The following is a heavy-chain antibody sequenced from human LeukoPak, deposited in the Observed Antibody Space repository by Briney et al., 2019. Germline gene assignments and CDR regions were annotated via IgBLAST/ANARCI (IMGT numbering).Heavy chain of an antibody. CDR3: ARGRIAAAAYFDY. CDR2: ISYDGSNK. D-gene: IGHD6-13*01. Sequence: GGSLRLSCAASRFTFSTYGMHWVRQAPGKGLEWVSFISYDGSNKYYADTVKGRFTVSRDNSKNTLYLQMNSLRAEDTAVYYCARGRIAAAAYFDYWGQGTLVTVSS. J-gene: IGHJ4*02. CDR1: RFTFSTYG. V-gene: IGHV3-30*19.